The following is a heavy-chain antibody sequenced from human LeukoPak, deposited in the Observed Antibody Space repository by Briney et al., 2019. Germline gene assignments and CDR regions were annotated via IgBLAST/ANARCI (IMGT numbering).Heavy chain of an antibody. CDR1: GGSIGISSDY. CDR3: ARLLDYGGNSVAFDI. Sequence: SETLSLTCTVSGGSIGISSDYWGWIRQPPGKGLEWIGSIYYSGSTNYNPSLKSRVTMSVDTSKNQFSLKLSSVTAADTAVYYCARLLDYGGNSVAFDIWGQGTMVTVSS. CDR2: IYYSGST. J-gene: IGHJ3*02. V-gene: IGHV4-39*01. D-gene: IGHD4-23*01.